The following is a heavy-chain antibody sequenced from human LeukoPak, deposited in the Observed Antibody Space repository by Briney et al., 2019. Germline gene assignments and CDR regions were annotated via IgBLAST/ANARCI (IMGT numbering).Heavy chain of an antibody. CDR3: ARGRYCSSTSCYGTLYNWFDP. CDR1: GYTFTSYA. D-gene: IGHD2-2*01. CDR2: IIPIFGTA. V-gene: IGHV1-69*13. Sequence: GASVKVSCKASGYTFTSYAMHWVRQAPGQRLEWMGGIIPIFGTANYAQKFQGRVTITADESTSTAYMELSSLRSEDTAVYYCARGRYCSSTSCYGTLYNWFDPWGQGTLVTVSS. J-gene: IGHJ5*02.